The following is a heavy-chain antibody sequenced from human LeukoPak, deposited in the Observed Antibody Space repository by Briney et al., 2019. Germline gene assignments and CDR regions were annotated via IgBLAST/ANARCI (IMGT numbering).Heavy chain of an antibody. CDR3: AEIAVAGSGEHDY. CDR2: IIPIFGIA. J-gene: IGHJ4*02. D-gene: IGHD6-19*01. V-gene: IGHV1-69*04. CDR1: GGTFSSYA. Sequence: SVKVSCKASGGTFSSYAISWVRQAPGQGLEWMGRIIPIFGIANYAQKFQGRVTITADKSTCTAYMELSSLRSEDTAVYYCAEIAVAGSGEHDYWGQGTLVTVSS.